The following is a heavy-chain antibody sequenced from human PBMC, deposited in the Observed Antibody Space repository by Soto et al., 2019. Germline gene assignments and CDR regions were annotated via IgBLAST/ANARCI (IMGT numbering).Heavy chain of an antibody. D-gene: IGHD3-10*01. CDR1: GFTFSGYA. Sequence: AGWSRRLSCGASGFTFSGYAMSWVRQATGKGLEWVSAISGSGGSTYYADSVKGRFTISRDNSKNTLYLQMNSLRAEDTAVYYCAKDRGVRGRGLGDAFDIWGQGTMVTVSS. V-gene: IGHV3-23*01. J-gene: IGHJ3*02. CDR2: ISGSGGST. CDR3: AKDRGVRGRGLGDAFDI.